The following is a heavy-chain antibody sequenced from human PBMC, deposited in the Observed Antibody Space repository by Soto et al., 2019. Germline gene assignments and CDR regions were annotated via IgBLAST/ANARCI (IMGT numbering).Heavy chain of an antibody. Sequence: PSETLSLTCTVSGGSISSGGYYWSWIRQHPGKGLEWIGYIYYSGSTNYNPSLKSRVTISVDTSKNQFSLKLSSVTAADTAVYYCARGHYYDSTGYYGAFDIWGQGTKVTVSS. J-gene: IGHJ3*02. CDR1: GGSISSGGYY. CDR2: IYYSGST. V-gene: IGHV4-31*03. D-gene: IGHD3-22*01. CDR3: ARGHYYDSTGYYGAFDI.